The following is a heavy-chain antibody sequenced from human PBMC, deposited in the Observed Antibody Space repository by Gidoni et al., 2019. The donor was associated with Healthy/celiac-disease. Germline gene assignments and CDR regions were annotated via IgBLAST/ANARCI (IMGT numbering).Heavy chain of an antibody. V-gene: IGHV4-4*07. D-gene: IGHD6-6*01. Sequence: QVQLQESGPGLVKPSETLSLTCAVSGGSFSNYYWSWIRQPAGKGLEWIGSNYSSGSTNYNPYLKSRVTMSVNTSKNQFSLRLNSVTAADTAVYYCARAMFRAKEARDYGMDVWGQGTTVSVSS. J-gene: IGHJ6*02. CDR2: NYSSGST. CDR3: ARAMFRAKEARDYGMDV. CDR1: GGSFSNYY.